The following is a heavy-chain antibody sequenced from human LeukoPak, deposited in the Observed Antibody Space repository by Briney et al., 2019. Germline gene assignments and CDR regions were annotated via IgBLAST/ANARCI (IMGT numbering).Heavy chain of an antibody. Sequence: GGSLRLSCAASGFTFSAYSVNCLRQAPEKGLEWVSYIGSSSSPIYYADSVKGRVTISRDNAKNSLYLQMDSLRAEDTAVYYCARDQAYSFDYWGQGTLVTVSS. CDR2: IGSSSSPI. V-gene: IGHV3-48*01. CDR3: ARDQAYSFDY. CDR1: GFTFSAYS. D-gene: IGHD4-11*01. J-gene: IGHJ4*02.